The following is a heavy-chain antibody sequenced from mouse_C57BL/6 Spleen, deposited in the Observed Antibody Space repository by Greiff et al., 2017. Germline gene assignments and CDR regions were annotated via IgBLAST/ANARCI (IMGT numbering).Heavy chain of an antibody. Sequence: EVQGVESGGGLVKPGGSLKLSCAASGFTFSDYGMHWVRQAPEKGLEWVAYISSGSSTIYYADTVKGRFTISRDNAKNTLFLQLTSLRSEDTAMYYCARRYGSSYFYAMDYWGQGTSVTGSS. J-gene: IGHJ4*01. V-gene: IGHV5-17*01. CDR1: GFTFSDYG. CDR2: ISSGSSTI. D-gene: IGHD1-1*01. CDR3: ARRYGSSYFYAMDY.